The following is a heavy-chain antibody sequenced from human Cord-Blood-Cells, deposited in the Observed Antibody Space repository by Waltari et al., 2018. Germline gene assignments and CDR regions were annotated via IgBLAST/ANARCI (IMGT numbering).Heavy chain of an antibody. CDR3: ARDLPTASTSCAFDD. V-gene: IGHV1-2*02. J-gene: IGHJ4*02. CDR1: GYTFTGYY. Sequence: QVQLVQSGAEVKKPGASVKVSCKASGYTFTGYYMHWVRQAPGQGLEWMGWINPNSGGTNYAQKFEGRVTMTRATSISTAYRELSRLRSDDTAVYYCARDLPTASTSCAFDDWGQGTLVTVSS. D-gene: IGHD2-2*01. CDR2: INPNSGGT.